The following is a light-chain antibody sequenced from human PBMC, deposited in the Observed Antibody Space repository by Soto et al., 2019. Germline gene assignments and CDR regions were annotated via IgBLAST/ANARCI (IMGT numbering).Light chain of an antibody. Sequence: DIEMTQSPSSLSASVGDRVTISCRASQNINTFLNWYQQKGGKAPKLLIFDASTLENGVPARFSGSRSGPEFSLTISSLQPDDFATYYCQQYYSYWTFGQGTKVDIK. V-gene: IGKV1-5*01. CDR1: QNINTF. CDR3: QQYYSYWT. J-gene: IGKJ1*01. CDR2: DAS.